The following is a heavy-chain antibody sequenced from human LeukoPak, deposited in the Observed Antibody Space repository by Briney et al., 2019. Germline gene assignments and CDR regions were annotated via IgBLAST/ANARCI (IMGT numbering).Heavy chain of an antibody. CDR3: AREGSTMGRGLFDP. D-gene: IGHD3-10*01. J-gene: IGHJ5*02. CDR2: IYYSGST. Sequence: SETLSLTCTVSGGSISSSSYYWSWIRQPPGKGLEWIGYIYYSGSTNYNPSLKSRVTISVDTPKNQFSLKLSSVTAADTAVYYCAREGSTMGRGLFDPWGQGTLVTVSS. V-gene: IGHV4-61*01. CDR1: GGSISSSSYY.